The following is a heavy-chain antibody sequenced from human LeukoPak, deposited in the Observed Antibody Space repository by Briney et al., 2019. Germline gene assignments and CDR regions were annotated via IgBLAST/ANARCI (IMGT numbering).Heavy chain of an antibody. CDR3: AREAPARGNWFDP. D-gene: IGHD2-2*01. J-gene: IGHJ5*02. V-gene: IGHV1-69*05. Sequence: SVKVSCKASGGTFSSYAISWVRQAPGQGLEWMGGIIPIFGTANYAQKFQGRVTITTDESTSTAYMELSSLRSEDTAVYYCAREAPARGNWFDPWGQGTLVTVSS. CDR1: GGTFSSYA. CDR2: IIPIFGTA.